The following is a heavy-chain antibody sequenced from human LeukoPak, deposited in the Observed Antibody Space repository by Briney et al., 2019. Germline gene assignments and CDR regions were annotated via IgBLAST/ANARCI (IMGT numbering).Heavy chain of an antibody. D-gene: IGHD3-16*02. Sequence: SVKVSCKASGGTFSSYAISWVRQAPGQGLEWMGRIIPILGIANYAQKFQGRVTITADKSTSTAYMELSSLRSEDTAVYYCARDRLPLGELSGESYNWFDPWGQGTLVTVSS. CDR3: ARDRLPLGELSGESYNWFDP. CDR1: GGTFSSYA. CDR2: IIPILGIA. J-gene: IGHJ5*02. V-gene: IGHV1-69*04.